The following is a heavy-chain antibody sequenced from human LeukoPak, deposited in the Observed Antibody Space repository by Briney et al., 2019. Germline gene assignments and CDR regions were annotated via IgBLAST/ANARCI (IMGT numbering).Heavy chain of an antibody. V-gene: IGHV3-23*01. D-gene: IGHD3-10*01. CDR2: ISGSGGST. CDR3: AKHRREVRGDSAYYFDY. J-gene: IGHJ4*02. Sequence: PGGSLRLSCAASGFTFSSYAMSWVRQAPGKGLEWVSAISGSGGSTYYADSVKGRFTISRDISKNTLYLQMNSLRAEDTAVYYCAKHRREVRGDSAYYFDYWGQGTLVTVSS. CDR1: GFTFSSYA.